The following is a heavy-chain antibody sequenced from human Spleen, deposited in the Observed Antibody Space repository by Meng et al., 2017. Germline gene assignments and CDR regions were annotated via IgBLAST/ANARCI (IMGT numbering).Heavy chain of an antibody. CDR3: ARDLDGDY. CDR2: ISISGGRT. D-gene: IGHD3/OR15-3a*01. V-gene: IGHV3-23*01. Sequence: GESLKISCAASGFTFSNSAMSWVRQAPGKGLEWVSGISISGGRTYYADSVKGRFTISRDNAKNTLYLQMNSLRAEDTAVYYCARDLDGDYWGQGTLVTVSS. J-gene: IGHJ4*02. CDR1: GFTFSNSA.